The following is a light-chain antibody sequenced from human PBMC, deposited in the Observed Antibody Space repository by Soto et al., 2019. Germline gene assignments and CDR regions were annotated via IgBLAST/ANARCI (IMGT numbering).Light chain of an antibody. CDR1: QSISGW. CDR2: GAS. CDR3: QHYNSDPWT. V-gene: IGKV1-5*01. J-gene: IGKJ1*01. Sequence: DIQMTQSPSTLSASVGDRVTITCRASQSISGWLAWYQQIPGKAPKLLIFGASTLESGVPSRFSGSGSETEFTLTISSLQPDDSATYYCQHYNSDPWTFGQGTKVQV.